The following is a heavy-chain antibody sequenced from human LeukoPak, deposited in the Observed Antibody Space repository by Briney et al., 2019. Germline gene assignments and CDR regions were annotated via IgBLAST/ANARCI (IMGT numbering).Heavy chain of an antibody. CDR1: GYTFTSYG. CDR2: ISAYNGNT. Sequence: GASVKVSCKASGYTFTSYGISWVRQAPGQGLEWMGRISAYNGNTNYAQKLQGRVTMTTDTSTSTAYMELRSLRSDDTAVYYCARSPGLRLGEPIDYWGQGTLVTVSS. D-gene: IGHD3-16*01. V-gene: IGHV1-18*01. CDR3: ARSPGLRLGEPIDY. J-gene: IGHJ4*02.